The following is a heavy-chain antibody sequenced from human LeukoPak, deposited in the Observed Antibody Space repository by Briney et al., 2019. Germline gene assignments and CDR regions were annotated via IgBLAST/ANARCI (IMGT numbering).Heavy chain of an antibody. J-gene: IGHJ4*02. Sequence: GGSLRLSCAASGFTVNNAWMNWVRQAPGKGLEWVSVIYSGGSTYYADSVKGRFTISRDNSKNTLYLQMNSLRAEDTAVYYCARDMVRGVNDYWGQGTLVTVSS. CDR3: ARDMVRGVNDY. D-gene: IGHD3-10*01. CDR1: GFTVNNAW. V-gene: IGHV3-53*01. CDR2: IYSGGST.